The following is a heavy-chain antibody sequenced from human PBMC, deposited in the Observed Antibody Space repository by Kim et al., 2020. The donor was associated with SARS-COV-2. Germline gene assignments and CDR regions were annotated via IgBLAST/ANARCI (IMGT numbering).Heavy chain of an antibody. CDR2: IIPIFGTA. D-gene: IGHD1-7*01. CDR1: GGTFSSYA. J-gene: IGHJ6*02. V-gene: IGHV1-69*13. Sequence: SVKVSCKASGGTFSSYAISWVRQAPGQGLEWMGGIIPIFGTANYAQKFQGRVTITADESTSTAYMELSSLRSEDTAVYYCARDITGTTAYYYYGMDVWGQGTTVTVSS. CDR3: ARDITGTTAYYYYGMDV.